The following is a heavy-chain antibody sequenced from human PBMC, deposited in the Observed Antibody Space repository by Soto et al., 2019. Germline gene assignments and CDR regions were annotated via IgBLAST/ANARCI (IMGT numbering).Heavy chain of an antibody. V-gene: IGHV4-31*03. CDR3: ARDFASPDYYGSGKIYYYMDV. D-gene: IGHD3-10*01. Sequence: SETLSLTCTVSGGSISSGGYYWSWIRQHPGKGLEWIGYIYYSGSTYYNPSLKSRVTISVDTSKNQFSLKLSSVTAADTAVYYCARDFASPDYYGSGKIYYYMDVWGKGTTVTVYS. CDR2: IYYSGST. CDR1: GGSISSGGYY. J-gene: IGHJ6*03.